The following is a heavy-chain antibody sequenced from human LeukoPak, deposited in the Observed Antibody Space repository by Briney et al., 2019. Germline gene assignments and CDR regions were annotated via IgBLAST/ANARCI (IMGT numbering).Heavy chain of an antibody. V-gene: IGHV4-4*07. Sequence: PSETLSLTCTVSGYSISSGYYWGWIRQPAGKGLEWIGRIYTSGSTNYNPSLKSRVTMSVDTSKNQFSLKLSSVTAADTAVYYCARDSGYYGSGYYYMDVWGEGTTVTISS. D-gene: IGHD3-10*01. J-gene: IGHJ6*03. CDR2: IYTSGST. CDR1: GYSISSGYY. CDR3: ARDSGYYGSGYYYMDV.